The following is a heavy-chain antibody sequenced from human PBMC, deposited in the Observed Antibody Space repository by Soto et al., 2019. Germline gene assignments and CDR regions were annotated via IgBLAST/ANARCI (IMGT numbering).Heavy chain of an antibody. V-gene: IGHV3-9*01. CDR1: GYSFEDDS. D-gene: IGHD2-15*01. CDR2: ISWNGNFT. Sequence: EVQLVESGGDMVQPGRSLKLSCVGSGYSFEDDSMHWVRQAPGKGLEWVSGISWNGNFTGYADSVKGRFTISRDNAKNSLFLQMRSLSLEDTALYYCVGGSWFDWGQGTLVTVSS. J-gene: IGHJ4*02. CDR3: VGGSWFD.